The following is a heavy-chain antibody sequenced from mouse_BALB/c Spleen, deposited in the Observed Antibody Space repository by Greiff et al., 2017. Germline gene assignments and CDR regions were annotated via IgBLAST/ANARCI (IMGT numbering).Heavy chain of an antibody. CDR2: ISYDGSN. D-gene: IGHD2-1*01. CDR3: ASPTLLYYYAMDY. CDR1: GYSITSGYY. J-gene: IGHJ4*01. V-gene: IGHV3-6*02. Sequence: EVKLMESGPGLVKPSQSLSLTCSVTGYSITSGYYWNWIRQFPGNKLEWMGYISYDGSNNYNPSLKNRISITRDTSKNQFFLKLNSVTTEDTATYYCASPTLLYYYAMDYWGQGTSVTVSS.